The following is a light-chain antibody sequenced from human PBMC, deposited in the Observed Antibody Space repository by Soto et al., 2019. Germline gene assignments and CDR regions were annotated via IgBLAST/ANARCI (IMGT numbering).Light chain of an antibody. CDR2: DAS. CDR1: QSVTTY. J-gene: IGKJ3*01. Sequence: EIVMTQSPATLSVSLGDRATLSCRASQSVTTYLAWYQQKPGQAPRLLIYDASTRATGVPARFSGSGSGTDFTLTISSLETEDFAVYYCQQRSNWPPISFGPGTTVDIK. CDR3: QQRSNWPPIS. V-gene: IGKV3-11*01.